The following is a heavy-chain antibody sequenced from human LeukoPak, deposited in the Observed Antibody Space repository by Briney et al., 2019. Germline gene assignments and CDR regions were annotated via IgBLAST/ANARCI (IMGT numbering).Heavy chain of an antibody. CDR3: ARTRGLLRLGELLPLTILYYFDY. Sequence: GGSLRLSCAASGFTFSSYGMHLVRQAPGKGLEWVAFIRYDGSNKYYADSVKGRFTISRDNSKNTLYLQMNSLRAEDTAVYYCARTRGLLRLGELLPLTILYYFDYWGQGTLVTVSS. D-gene: IGHD3-16*01. J-gene: IGHJ4*02. CDR2: IRYDGSNK. V-gene: IGHV3-30*02. CDR1: GFTFSSYG.